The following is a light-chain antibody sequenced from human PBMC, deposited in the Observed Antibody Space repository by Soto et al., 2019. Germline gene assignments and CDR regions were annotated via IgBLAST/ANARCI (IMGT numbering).Light chain of an antibody. V-gene: IGLV2-14*03. Sequence: QFVLTQPASVSGSPGQAITISCSGTSSDVGAFNYVSWYQQHPGKAPKLMIYDVSNRPSGVSNRFSGSKSGNTASLTISGLRAEDEADYYCNSYTSNNTYVSGTGTKVTVL. CDR2: DVS. J-gene: IGLJ1*01. CDR3: NSYTSNNTYV. CDR1: SSDVGAFNY.